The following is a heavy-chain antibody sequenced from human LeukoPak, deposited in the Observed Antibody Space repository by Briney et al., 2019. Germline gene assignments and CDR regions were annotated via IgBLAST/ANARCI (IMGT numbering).Heavy chain of an antibody. D-gene: IGHD1-1*01. V-gene: IGHV4-39*01. Sequence: SETLSLTCTVSGGSISSSSYYWGWIRQPPGKGLEWIGTIYYSGSTYYNPSLKSRVTISVDTSKNQFSLKLSSVTAADTAVYYCYGVQRPNWTYYVDVWGKGTTVTVSS. CDR3: YGVQRPNWTYYVDV. CDR2: IYYSGST. CDR1: GGSISSSSYY. J-gene: IGHJ6*03.